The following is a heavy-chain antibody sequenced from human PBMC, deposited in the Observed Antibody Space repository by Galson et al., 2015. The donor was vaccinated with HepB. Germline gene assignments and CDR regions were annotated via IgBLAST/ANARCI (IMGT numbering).Heavy chain of an antibody. CDR3: ARALPNVVVTAIRRGWFDP. Sequence: SVKVSCKASGYTFTSYAMHWVRQAPGQRLEWMGWISAGNGNTKYSQKFQGRVTITRDTSASTAYMELSSLRSEDTAVYYCARALPNVVVTAIRRGWFDPWGQGTLVTVSS. V-gene: IGHV1-3*01. J-gene: IGHJ5*02. D-gene: IGHD2-21*02. CDR1: GYTFTSYA. CDR2: ISAGNGNT.